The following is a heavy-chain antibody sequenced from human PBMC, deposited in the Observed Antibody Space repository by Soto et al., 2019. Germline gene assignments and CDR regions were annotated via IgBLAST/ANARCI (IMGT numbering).Heavy chain of an antibody. CDR3: ARERDYSGYDAFEI. J-gene: IGHJ3*02. CDR2: IYPGDSDT. CDR1: WYRLTSYC. Sequence: GESLKIPCSGSWYRLTSYCIGWVRPIPGKGLEWMGIIYPGDSDTRYSPPFQGPVTISADQSISTAYLQWRSPKASDTAMNYRARERDYSGYDAFEIWGQGTMFTVSS. V-gene: IGHV5-51*01. D-gene: IGHD3-22*01.